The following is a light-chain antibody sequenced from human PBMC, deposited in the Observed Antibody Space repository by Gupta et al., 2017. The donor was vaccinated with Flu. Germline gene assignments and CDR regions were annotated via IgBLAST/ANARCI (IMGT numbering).Light chain of an antibody. CDR1: SSDVGGYNY. Sequence: QSALTQPASVSGSPGPSITISCTGTSSDVGGYNYVSWYQQHPGKAPKLMIYEVSNRPSGVSNRFSGSKSGNTASLTISGLQAEDEADYYCSSYTSSSTLYVFGGGTKLTVL. J-gene: IGLJ3*02. CDR2: EVS. CDR3: SSYTSSSTLYV. V-gene: IGLV2-14*01.